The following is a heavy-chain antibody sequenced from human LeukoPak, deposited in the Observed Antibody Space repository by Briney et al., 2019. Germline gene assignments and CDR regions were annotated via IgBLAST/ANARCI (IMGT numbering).Heavy chain of an antibody. CDR1: GGSFRGYY. J-gene: IGHJ4*02. CDR2: INHSGST. CDR3: ARDARAVVIIDY. V-gene: IGHV4-34*01. D-gene: IGHD2-21*01. Sequence: PSETLSLTCAVYGGSFRGYYWSWIRQPPGKGLEWIGDINHSGSTNYNPSLKSRVTISVDTSKNQFSLKLSSVTAADTAVYYCARDARAVVIIDYWGQGTLVTVSS.